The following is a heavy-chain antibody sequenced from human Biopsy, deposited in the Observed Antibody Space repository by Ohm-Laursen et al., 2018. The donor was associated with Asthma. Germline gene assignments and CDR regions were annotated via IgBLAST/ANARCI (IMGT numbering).Heavy chain of an antibody. V-gene: IGHV4-31*03. CDR3: ARGDSSNWSHYYFDY. D-gene: IGHD3-22*01. Sequence: SQTLSLTCTVYGGYLTGHYWSWIRQHPVKGLEWIGYIYYSGSTYYNPSLKSRVSISLDTSKNQFSLSLTSVTAADTAVYYCARGDSSNWSHYYFDYWGQGTLVTVSS. CDR2: IYYSGST. CDR1: GGYLTGHY. J-gene: IGHJ4*02.